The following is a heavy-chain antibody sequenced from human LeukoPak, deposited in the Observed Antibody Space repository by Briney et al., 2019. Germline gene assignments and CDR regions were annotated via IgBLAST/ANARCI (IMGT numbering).Heavy chain of an antibody. Sequence: PSETLSLTCTVSGGSISSSSYYWGWIRQPAGKGLEWIGRIYTSGSTNYNPSLKSRVIMSVDTSKNQFSLKLSSVTAADTAVYYCANVGGVVAATTVDYWGQGTLVTVSS. CDR1: GGSISSSSYY. V-gene: IGHV4-61*02. CDR3: ANVGGVVAATTVDY. CDR2: IYTSGST. D-gene: IGHD2-15*01. J-gene: IGHJ4*02.